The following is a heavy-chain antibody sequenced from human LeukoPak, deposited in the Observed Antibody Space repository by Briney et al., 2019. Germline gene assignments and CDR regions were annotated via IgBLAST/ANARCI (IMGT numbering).Heavy chain of an antibody. CDR2: IKYSGHT. J-gene: IGHJ3*02. V-gene: IGHV4-39*01. CDR1: GGSISSNNDY. Sequence: SETLSLTCTVSGGSISSNNDYWGWIRQPPGQGLEWIASIKYSGHTYYSPSLKSRVTTSVDTSNNQLSLRLTSVTAADTAVYYCAKQRAFFGEWAFDIWGQGTTVTVSS. D-gene: IGHD3-10*01. CDR3: AKQRAFFGEWAFDI.